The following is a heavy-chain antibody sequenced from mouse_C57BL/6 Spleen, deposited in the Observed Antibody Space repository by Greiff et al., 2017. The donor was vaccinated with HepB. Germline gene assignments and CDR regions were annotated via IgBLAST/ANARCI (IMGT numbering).Heavy chain of an antibody. V-gene: IGHV1-82*01. J-gene: IGHJ2*01. D-gene: IGHD2-2*01. CDR3: ARKGLYYGYDGFDY. Sequence: QVQLQQSGPELVKPGASVKISCKASGYAFSSSWMNWVKQRPGKGLEWIGRIYPGDGDTNYNGKFKGKATLTADKSSSTAYMQLSSLTSEDSAVYFCARKGLYYGYDGFDYWGQGTTLTVSS. CDR1: GYAFSSSW. CDR2: IYPGDGDT.